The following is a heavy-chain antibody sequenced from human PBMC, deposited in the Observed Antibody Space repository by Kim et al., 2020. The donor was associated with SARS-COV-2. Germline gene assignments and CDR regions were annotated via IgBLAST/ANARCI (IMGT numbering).Heavy chain of an antibody. J-gene: IGHJ4*02. V-gene: IGHV3-30*18. D-gene: IGHD3-3*01. CDR1: GFTFSSYG. CDR3: AKVRGPFWSGIYFDY. Sequence: GGSLRLSCAASGFTFSSYGMHWVRQAPGKGLEWVAVISYDGSNKYYADSVKGRFTISRDNSKNTLYLQMNSLRAEDTAVYYCAKVRGPFWSGIYFDYWGQGTLVTVSS. CDR2: ISYDGSNK.